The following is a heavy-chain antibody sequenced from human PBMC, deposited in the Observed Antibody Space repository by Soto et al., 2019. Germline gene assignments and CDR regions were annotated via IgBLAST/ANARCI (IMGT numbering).Heavy chain of an antibody. Sequence: EVQLLESGGGLVQPGGSLRLSCAASGFTFSSYAMSWVRQAPGKGLEWGSAISGSGGSTYYADSVKGRFTISRDNSKNTLYLKMNSLRAEDTAVYYCAKVGYSSSSFGMDVWGQGATVTVSS. CDR2: ISGSGGST. V-gene: IGHV3-23*01. CDR1: GFTFSSYA. D-gene: IGHD6-13*01. CDR3: AKVGYSSSSFGMDV. J-gene: IGHJ6*02.